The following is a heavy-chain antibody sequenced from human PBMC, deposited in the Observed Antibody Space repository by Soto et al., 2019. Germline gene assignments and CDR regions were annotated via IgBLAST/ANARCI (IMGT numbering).Heavy chain of an antibody. CDR1: GFTFSSYW. CDR3: VRELTGYSYALGY. Sequence: GGSLRLSCAASGFTFSSYWMSWVRQAPGKGLEWVANIKQDGSEKYYVDSVKGRFTISRDNAKNSLYLQMNSLRAEDTAVYYCVRELTGYSYALGYWGQGTLVTVSS. CDR2: IKQDGSEK. V-gene: IGHV3-7*01. D-gene: IGHD5-18*01. J-gene: IGHJ4*02.